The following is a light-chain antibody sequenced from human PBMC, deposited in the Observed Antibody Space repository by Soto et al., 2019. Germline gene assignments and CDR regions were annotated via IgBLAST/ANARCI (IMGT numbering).Light chain of an antibody. CDR3: QQYDKWPPT. J-gene: IGKJ1*01. Sequence: EIVMTQSPATLSVSPGERTTLSCRASQSVSRILAWYQQKPGQAPRLLIYGASTRATGIPVRFRGSGSGTEFTLTISSLQSEDFAVYYCQQYDKWPPTFGQGTKV. V-gene: IGKV3-15*01. CDR1: QSVSRI. CDR2: GAS.